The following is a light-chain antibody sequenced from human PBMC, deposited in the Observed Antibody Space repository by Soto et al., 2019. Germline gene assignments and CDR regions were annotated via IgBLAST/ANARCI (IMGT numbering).Light chain of an antibody. V-gene: IGKV1-33*01. CDR3: QKHDGVPL. J-gene: IGKJ3*01. CDR1: QDISNH. CDR2: DAS. Sequence: IQMTQSPSSLSASVGDRVTITCRASQDISNHLNWYQQKPGKAPNLLIYDASDLETGVPSRFSGGGSGTFFSFTINSLQPEDIATYYCQKHDGVPLFGPGTKVDIK.